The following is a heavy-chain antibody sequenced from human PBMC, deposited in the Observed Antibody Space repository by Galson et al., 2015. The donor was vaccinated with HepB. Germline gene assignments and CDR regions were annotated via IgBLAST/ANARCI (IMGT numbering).Heavy chain of an antibody. CDR2: ISYDGSNK. CDR3: ARAPYSYGYWAHYYYYGMDV. CDR1: GFTFSSYA. V-gene: IGHV3-30-3*01. J-gene: IGHJ6*02. Sequence: SLRLSCAASGFTFSSYAMHWVRQAPGKGLEWVAVISYDGSNKYYADSVKGRFTISRDNSKNTLYLQMNSLRAEDTAVYYCARAPYSYGYWAHYYYYGMDVWGQGTTVTVSS. D-gene: IGHD5-18*01.